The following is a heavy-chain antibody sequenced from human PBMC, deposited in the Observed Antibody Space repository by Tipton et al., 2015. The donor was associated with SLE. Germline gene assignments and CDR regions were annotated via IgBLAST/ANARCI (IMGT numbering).Heavy chain of an antibody. D-gene: IGHD4-23*01. Sequence: TLSLTCTASGGSISSYYWSWIRQPPGKGLEWIGYIYYSGSTNYNPSLKSRVTISVDTSKNQFSLRLSSVTAADTAVYYCAGETRVVTPTDYFYYMDVWGKGTTVTVSS. J-gene: IGHJ6*03. CDR3: AGETRVVTPTDYFYYMDV. V-gene: IGHV4-59*12. CDR2: IYYSGST. CDR1: GGSISSYY.